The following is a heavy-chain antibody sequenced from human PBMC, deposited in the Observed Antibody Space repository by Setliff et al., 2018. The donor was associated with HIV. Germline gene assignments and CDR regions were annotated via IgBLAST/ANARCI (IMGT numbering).Heavy chain of an antibody. Sequence: PSETLSLTCTVSGASISSYYWSWIRQPPGKGLEWIGYIYTSGSTNYNPSLKSRITISVDTSKNQFSLNLNSVTAADTAVYYCARHPPHDSTWPYYYYGMDVWGQGTTVTVSS. D-gene: IGHD6-13*01. CDR1: GASISSYY. V-gene: IGHV4-4*09. J-gene: IGHJ6*02. CDR3: ARHPPHDSTWPYYYYGMDV. CDR2: IYTSGST.